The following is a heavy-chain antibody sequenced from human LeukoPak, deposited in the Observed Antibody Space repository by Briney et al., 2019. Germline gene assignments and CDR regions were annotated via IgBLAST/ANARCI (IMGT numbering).Heavy chain of an antibody. Sequence: GRSLRLSCAVSGFPFTRFYMSWIRQPPGKGLEWISYIGLSDSPLDYADSVRGRFTISRDNAKNSLYLELNSLRAEDTAVYYCARKDFSSGSFSYWGQGTLVTVSS. V-gene: IGHV3-11*04. CDR1: GFPFTRFY. D-gene: IGHD3-22*01. CDR2: IGLSDSPL. J-gene: IGHJ4*02. CDR3: ARKDFSSGSFSY.